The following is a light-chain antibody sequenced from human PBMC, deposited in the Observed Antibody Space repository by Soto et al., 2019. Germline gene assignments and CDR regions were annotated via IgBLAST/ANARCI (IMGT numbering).Light chain of an antibody. CDR2: GAS. CDR3: QQYVSSRT. CDR1: QSVSSSY. J-gene: IGKJ1*01. V-gene: IGKV3-20*01. Sequence: EIVLTQSPGTLSLSPGERATLSCRASQSVSSSYLAWYQQKPGQTPRLLIYGASSRATGIPDRFSGSVSGTDFTLTISRLEPEDFAVYYCQQYVSSRTFGHGTKVEIK.